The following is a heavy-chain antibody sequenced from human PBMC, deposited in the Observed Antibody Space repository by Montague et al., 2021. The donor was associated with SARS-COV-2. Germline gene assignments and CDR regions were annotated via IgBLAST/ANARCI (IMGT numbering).Heavy chain of an antibody. CDR1: GGSISSGGYY. D-gene: IGHD1-1*01. J-gene: IGHJ6*02. CDR3: ARDLRNLYELWGTRYGMDV. Sequence: TLSLTCTVSGGSISSGGYYWSWIRQHPGKGLEWIGYIYYSGSTYYXPSLKSRVTISVDTSKNQFSLKLSSVTAADTAVYYCARDLRNLYELWGTRYGMDVWGQGTTVTVSS. CDR2: IYYSGST. V-gene: IGHV4-31*03.